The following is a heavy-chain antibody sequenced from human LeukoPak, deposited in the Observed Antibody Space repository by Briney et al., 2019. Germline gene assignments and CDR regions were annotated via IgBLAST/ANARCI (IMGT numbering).Heavy chain of an antibody. D-gene: IGHD3-22*01. Sequence: SVKVSCKASGGTFSSYAISWVRQAPGQGLEWMGGIIPIFGTANYAQKFQGRVTITADESTSTAYMELSSLRSEDTAVYYCARAMGPYYYESSVNYWGQGTLVTVSS. J-gene: IGHJ4*02. CDR1: GGTFSSYA. CDR2: IIPIFGTA. V-gene: IGHV1-69*13. CDR3: ARAMGPYYYESSVNY.